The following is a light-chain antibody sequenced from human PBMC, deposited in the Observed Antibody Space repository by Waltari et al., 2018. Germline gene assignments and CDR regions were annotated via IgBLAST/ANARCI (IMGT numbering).Light chain of an antibody. J-gene: IGLJ1*01. CDR3: SSYTTSRTYV. CDR1: NSDVGSYNF. V-gene: IGLV2-14*01. CDR2: EVT. Sequence: QSALTQPAPVSGSPGQSITISCTGTNSDVGSYNFVSWYQQHPGEAPKLMIFEVTNRPSGVSNRFSGSKSGNTASLIISGLQGEDEADYYCSSYTTSRTYVFGTGTKVTVL.